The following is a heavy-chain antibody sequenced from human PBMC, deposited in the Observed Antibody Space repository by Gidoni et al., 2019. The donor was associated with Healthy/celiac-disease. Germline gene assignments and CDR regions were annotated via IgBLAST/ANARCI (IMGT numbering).Heavy chain of an antibody. V-gene: IGHV4-59*08. CDR2: IYYSGST. CDR3: ARQYSSGWYESGHDAFDI. J-gene: IGHJ3*02. CDR1: GGSISSYY. D-gene: IGHD6-19*01. Sequence: QVQLQESGPGLVKPSETLSLTCTVSGGSISSYYWSWIRQPPGKGLEWIGYIYYSGSTNYNPSLKSRVTISVDTSKNQFSLKLSSVTAADTAVYYCARQYSSGWYESGHDAFDIWGQGTMVTVSS.